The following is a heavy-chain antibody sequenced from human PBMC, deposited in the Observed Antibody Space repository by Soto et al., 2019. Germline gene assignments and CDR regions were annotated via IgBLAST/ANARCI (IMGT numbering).Heavy chain of an antibody. Sequence: QVQLQESGPGLVKPSETLSLTCTVSGVSISSSYWSWIRQPPGKGLEWIGYIYNSGSTNYNPSLKSRVTISVDTSKNQVSRGLSCVTAADTAVYYCARDRPFCSGRSCYSPPDYCYYMDVWGKGTTVTVS. CDR2: IYNSGST. CDR3: ARDRPFCSGRSCYSPPDYCYYMDV. CDR1: GVSISSSY. D-gene: IGHD2-15*01. V-gene: IGHV4-59*01. J-gene: IGHJ6*03.